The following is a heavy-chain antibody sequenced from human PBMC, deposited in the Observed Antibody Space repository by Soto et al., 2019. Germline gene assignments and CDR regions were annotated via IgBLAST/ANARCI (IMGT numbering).Heavy chain of an antibody. D-gene: IGHD5-18*01. CDR1: GGTFSSYA. J-gene: IGHJ5*02. Sequence: QVQLVQSGAEVKKPGSSVKVSCKASGGTFSSYAISWVRQAPGQGLVWMGGIIPIFGTANYAQKFQGRVTITADESTSTAYMELSSLRSEDTAVYYCARSGPGYSYGHNWFDPWGQGTLVTVSS. CDR2: IIPIFGTA. CDR3: ARSGPGYSYGHNWFDP. V-gene: IGHV1-69*01.